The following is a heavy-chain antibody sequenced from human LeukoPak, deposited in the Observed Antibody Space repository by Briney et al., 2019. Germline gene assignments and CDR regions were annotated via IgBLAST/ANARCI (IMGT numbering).Heavy chain of an antibody. CDR2: IYPGDSDT. D-gene: IGHD7-27*01. V-gene: IGHV5-51*01. CDR1: GYSFTNYW. J-gene: IGHJ2*01. CDR3: ARPWGFEGNWYFDL. Sequence: GESLKISCKGSGYSFTNYWIGWVRQMPGKGLEWMGIIYPGDSDTKYSPSFQGQVTVSADKSISTAYLQWSSLKASDTAMYYCARPWGFEGNWYFDLWGRGTLVTVSS.